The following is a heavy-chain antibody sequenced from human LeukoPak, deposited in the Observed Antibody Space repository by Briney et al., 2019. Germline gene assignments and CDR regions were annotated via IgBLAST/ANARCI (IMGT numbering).Heavy chain of an antibody. CDR1: GFTFSDYG. V-gene: IGHV3-30*02. CDR2: IQNDGSNT. D-gene: IGHD3-10*02. J-gene: IGHJ4*02. Sequence: GGSLRLSCAASGFTFSDYGMNWVRQTPGKGLEWLAFIQNDGSNTFYADSVKGRFTISRDNAKNSLYLQMNSLRAEDTAVYYCARGTMFPYYFDYWGQGTLVTVSS. CDR3: ARGTMFPYYFDY.